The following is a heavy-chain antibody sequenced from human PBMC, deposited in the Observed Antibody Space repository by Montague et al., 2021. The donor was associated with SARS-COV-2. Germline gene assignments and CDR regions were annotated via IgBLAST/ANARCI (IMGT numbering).Heavy chain of an antibody. Sequence: SETLSLTCADHGGPFSDNIWTWIRQPPRKGLEWIGEIYPGGSTHYNPSLRSRVTMSRDTPERQFSLKLNSVTAADAAIYYCARGAYAARLAFWGQGALVIVSS. D-gene: IGHD6-6*01. V-gene: IGHV4-34*01. J-gene: IGHJ4*02. CDR2: IYPGGST. CDR3: ARGAYAARLAF. CDR1: GGPFSDNI.